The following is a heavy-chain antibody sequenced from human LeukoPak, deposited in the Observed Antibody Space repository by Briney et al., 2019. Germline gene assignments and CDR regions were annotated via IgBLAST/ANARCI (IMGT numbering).Heavy chain of an antibody. D-gene: IGHD3-3*01. CDR3: ASSGVLEWLLSSSAPSRTLLNFDY. V-gene: IGHV3-23*01. J-gene: IGHJ4*02. CDR2: ITGSGDNT. Sequence: GGSLRLSCAASGFTFSSYAMRWVRQAPGKGLEWVSAITGSGDNTHYADSVKGRFTISRDNSKNTLYLQMNSLRAEDTAVYYCASSGVLEWLLSSSAPSRTLLNFDYWGQGTLVTVSS. CDR1: GFTFSSYA.